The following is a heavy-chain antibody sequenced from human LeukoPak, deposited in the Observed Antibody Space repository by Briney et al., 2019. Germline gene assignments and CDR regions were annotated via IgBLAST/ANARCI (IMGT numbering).Heavy chain of an antibody. V-gene: IGHV3-11*04. CDR1: GGSISSSSYY. D-gene: IGHD3-10*01. CDR3: ARWTYYYGSGSYYVFDY. Sequence: PSETLSLTCTVSGGSISSSSYYWGWIRQPPGKGLEWVSYISSSSSTIYYADSVKGRFTISRDNAKNSLYLQMNSLRAEDTAVYYCARWTYYYGSGSYYVFDYWGQGTLVTVSS. CDR2: ISSSSSTI. J-gene: IGHJ4*02.